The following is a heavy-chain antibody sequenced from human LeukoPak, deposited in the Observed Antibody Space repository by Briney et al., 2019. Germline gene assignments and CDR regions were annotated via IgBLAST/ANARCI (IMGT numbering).Heavy chain of an antibody. CDR3: AREGGYCGGDCYSDY. J-gene: IGHJ4*02. CDR2: IYDSGST. V-gene: IGHV4-59*01. Sequence: SETLSLTCTVSGGFISGYYWSWIRQSPGRGLEWLGYIYDSGSTNYNPSLKSRVTISVDTSKNQFSLKLSSVTAADTAVYYCAREGGYCGGDCYSDYWGQGTLVTVSS. CDR1: GGFISGYY. D-gene: IGHD2-21*02.